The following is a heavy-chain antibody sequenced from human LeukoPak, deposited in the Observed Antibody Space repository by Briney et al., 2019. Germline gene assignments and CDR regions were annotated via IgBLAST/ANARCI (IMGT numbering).Heavy chain of an antibody. Sequence: ASVKVSCKASGYTFTSYYMHWVRQAPGQGLECMGLINPTGGSTGYAQKFQGRVTMTRDMATSTDYLEVSSLRSEDTAVYYCARDNSLRDTAWWFDPWGQGTLVTVSS. CDR1: GYTFTSYY. V-gene: IGHV1-46*01. CDR2: INPTGGST. D-gene: IGHD5-24*01. CDR3: ARDNSLRDTAWWFDP. J-gene: IGHJ5*02.